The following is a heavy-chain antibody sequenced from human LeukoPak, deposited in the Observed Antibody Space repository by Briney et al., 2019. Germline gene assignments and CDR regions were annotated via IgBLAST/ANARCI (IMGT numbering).Heavy chain of an antibody. Sequence: PWGSLRLSCAASGFTVSSNYMSWVRQAPGKGLEWVSVIYRGGSTYYADSVKGRFTISRDNSKNTLYLQMNSLRAEDTAVYYCARDLVDYYYMDVWGKGTTVTVSS. V-gene: IGHV3-53*01. CDR2: IYRGGST. CDR1: GFTVSSNY. J-gene: IGHJ6*03. D-gene: IGHD3-9*01. CDR3: ARDLVDYYYMDV.